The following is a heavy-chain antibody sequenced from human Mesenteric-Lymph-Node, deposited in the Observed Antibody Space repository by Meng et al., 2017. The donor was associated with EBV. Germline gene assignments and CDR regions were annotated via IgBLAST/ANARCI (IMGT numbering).Heavy chain of an antibody. D-gene: IGHD6-19*01. Sequence: QLQLQESGPRLVKPSXXLXLTCGVSGGSLSSGHWWSWVRQPPGKGLEWIGEHGGTRNYNPSLRSRVTISLDYSKNQFSLTLRSVTAADTAVYYCATFNSGSYKYYFDHWGRGILVTVSS. J-gene: IGHJ4*02. V-gene: IGHV4-4*02. CDR3: ATFNSGSYKYYFDH. CDR1: GGSLSSGHW. CDR2: HGGTR.